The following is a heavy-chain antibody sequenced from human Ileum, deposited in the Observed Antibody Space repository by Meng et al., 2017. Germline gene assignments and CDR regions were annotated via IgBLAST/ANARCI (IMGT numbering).Heavy chain of an antibody. Sequence: GRLVAVGGGLVQSGGSRRLFCGVSGFSFSDYWFSWFRQAPGKGLEWVSYISNSGSNIYYVDSVKGRFTISRDNAKNSLYLQMNSLRAEDTAVYSCATLSYSSLGYWGQGTLVTVSS. CDR3: ATLSYSSLGY. V-gene: IGHV3-11*01. D-gene: IGHD1-26*01. J-gene: IGHJ4*02. CDR2: ISNSGSNI. CDR1: GFSFSDYW.